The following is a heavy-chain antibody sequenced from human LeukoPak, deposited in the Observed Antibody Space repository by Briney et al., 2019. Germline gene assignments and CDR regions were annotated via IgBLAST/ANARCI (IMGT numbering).Heavy chain of an antibody. CDR1: GGSISSGGYY. Sequence: PSETLSLTCTVSGGSISSGGYYCSWIRRHPGKGLEWIGYIYYSGSTYYNPSLKSRVTISVDTSKNQFSLKLSSVTAADAAVYYCASAGLVTHFDYWGQGTLVTVSS. D-gene: IGHD4-23*01. CDR3: ASAGLVTHFDY. V-gene: IGHV4-31*03. J-gene: IGHJ4*02. CDR2: IYYSGST.